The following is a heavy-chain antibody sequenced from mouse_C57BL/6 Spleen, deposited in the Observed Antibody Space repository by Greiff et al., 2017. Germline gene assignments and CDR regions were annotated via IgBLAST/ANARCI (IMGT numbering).Heavy chain of an antibody. D-gene: IGHD5-1-1*01. Sequence: VQLQQSGPELVKPGASVKISCKASGYAFSSSWMNWVKQRPGKGLEWIGRIYPGDGDTNYNGKFKGKATLTADKSSSTAYMQLSSLTSEDSAVYFCARGGIPAWFAYWGQGTLVTVSA. CDR1: GYAFSSSW. V-gene: IGHV1-82*01. J-gene: IGHJ3*01. CDR3: ARGGIPAWFAY. CDR2: IYPGDGDT.